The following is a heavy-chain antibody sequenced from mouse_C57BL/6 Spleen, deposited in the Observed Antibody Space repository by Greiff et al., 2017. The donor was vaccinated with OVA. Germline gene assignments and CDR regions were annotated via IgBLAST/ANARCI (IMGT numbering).Heavy chain of an antibody. CDR1: GYSITSGYY. CDR3: ARDDYPYAMDY. CDR2: ISYDGSN. D-gene: IGHD2-4*01. Sequence: EVKVEESGPGLVKPSQSLSLTCSVTGYSITSGYYWNWIRQFPGNKLEWMGYISYDGSNNYNPSLKNRISITRDTSKNQFFLKLNSVTTEDTATYYCARDDYPYAMDYWGQGTSVTVSS. V-gene: IGHV3-6*01. J-gene: IGHJ4*01.